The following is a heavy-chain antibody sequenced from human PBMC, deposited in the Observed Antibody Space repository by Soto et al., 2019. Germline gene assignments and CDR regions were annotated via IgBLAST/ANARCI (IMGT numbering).Heavy chain of an antibody. CDR3: ARYGSGSYYKLYCYYGMDV. CDR2: ISGSGVST. D-gene: IGHD3-10*01. V-gene: IGHV3-23*01. J-gene: IGHJ6*02. Sequence: PGGSLRLSCAASGFTFSSYAMSWGRQAPGQGLEWVSAISGSGVSTYYADSVKGRFTISRDNSKNTLYLQMNSLRAEDPAVYYCARYGSGSYYKLYCYYGMDVWGQGTTVTVSS. CDR1: GFTFSSYA.